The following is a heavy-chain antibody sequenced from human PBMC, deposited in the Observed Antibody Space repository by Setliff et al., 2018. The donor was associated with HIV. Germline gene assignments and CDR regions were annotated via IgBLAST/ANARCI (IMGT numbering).Heavy chain of an antibody. Sequence: KSSETLSLTCTVSGDSVSNVGYYWGWIRQSPGKGLEWIGSIYYSGSTNYNPSLKSRVTISVDTSRNHFSLKLISVTAADTAVYYCAREITYDYVWGSFRQGAFDIWGQGTLVTVSS. CDR3: AREITYDYVWGSFRQGAFDI. CDR2: IYYSGST. CDR1: GDSVSNVGYY. V-gene: IGHV4-61*03. J-gene: IGHJ3*02. D-gene: IGHD3-16*01.